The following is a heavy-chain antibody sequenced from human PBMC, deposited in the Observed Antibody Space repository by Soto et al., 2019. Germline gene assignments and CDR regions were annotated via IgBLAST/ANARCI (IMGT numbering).Heavy chain of an antibody. D-gene: IGHD2-15*01. J-gene: IGHJ4*02. CDR2: LSAYNGNT. CDR1: GYTFTSYG. V-gene: IGHV1-18*01. CDR3: ARDTFGGVAATPIDY. Sequence: QVQLVQSGAEVKKPGASVKVSCKASGYTFTSYGISWVRQAPGQGLEWMGWLSAYNGNTNYAQKLQGRVTMTTDTSTSTAYMELRSLRSDDTAVYYCARDTFGGVAATPIDYWGQGTLVTVSS.